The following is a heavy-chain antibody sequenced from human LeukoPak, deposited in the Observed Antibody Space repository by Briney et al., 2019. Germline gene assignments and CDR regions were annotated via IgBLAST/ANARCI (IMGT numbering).Heavy chain of an antibody. V-gene: IGHV4-61*09. Sequence: PSETLSLTCTVSGGSISSGSYCWSWIRQPAGKGLEWIGHIHTSGNANYNSSLKSRVTISVDTSKNQFSLKLSSVTAADTAVYYCARGKKYSGSYQDWGQGTLVTVSS. CDR3: ARGKKYSGSYQD. D-gene: IGHD1-26*01. CDR1: GGSISSGSYC. J-gene: IGHJ4*02. CDR2: IHTSGNA.